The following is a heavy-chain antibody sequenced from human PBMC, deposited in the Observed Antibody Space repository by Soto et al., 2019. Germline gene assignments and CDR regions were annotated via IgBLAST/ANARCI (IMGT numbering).Heavy chain of an antibody. Sequence: ASVKVSCKASGYSFTDYHIHWVRQAPGQGLEWLGRINPKSGGTSTAQKFQGWVTMTRDRSISTVYMELTRLRSDDTAVYFCARGHSTXCSNGVCSFFYNREMDVWGPGTTVTVSS. CDR1: GYSFTDYH. V-gene: IGHV1-2*04. J-gene: IGHJ6*02. CDR2: INPKSGGT. D-gene: IGHD2-8*01. CDR3: ARGHSTXCSNGVCSFFYNREMDV.